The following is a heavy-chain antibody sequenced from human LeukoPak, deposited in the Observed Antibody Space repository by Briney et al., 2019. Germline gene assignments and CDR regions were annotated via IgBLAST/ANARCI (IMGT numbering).Heavy chain of an antibody. CDR2: IIPIFGTA. CDR3: ARGQRITMVRGVIMASSFDY. D-gene: IGHD3-10*01. CDR1: GGTFSSYA. Sequence: GASVKVSCKASGGTFSSYAISWVRQAPGQGLEWMGRIIPIFGTANYAQKFQGRVTITTDESTSTAYMELSSLRSEDTAVYYCARGQRITMVRGVIMASSFDYWGQGTLVTVSS. V-gene: IGHV1-69*05. J-gene: IGHJ4*02.